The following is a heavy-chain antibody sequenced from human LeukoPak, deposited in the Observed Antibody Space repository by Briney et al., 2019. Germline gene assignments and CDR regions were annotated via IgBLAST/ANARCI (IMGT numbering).Heavy chain of an antibody. CDR2: ISSDAKTV. CDR3: ARVESRYGPPNS. Sequence: GGSLRLSCAASGFNFRFYIMNWVRQAPGKGLEWISYISSDAKTVDYADSVKGRFTISRDNAKNSLYLQMSSLSADDTAVYYCARVESRYGPPNSWGQGTLVTVSS. V-gene: IGHV3-48*01. CDR1: GFNFRFYI. D-gene: IGHD5-18*01. J-gene: IGHJ4*02.